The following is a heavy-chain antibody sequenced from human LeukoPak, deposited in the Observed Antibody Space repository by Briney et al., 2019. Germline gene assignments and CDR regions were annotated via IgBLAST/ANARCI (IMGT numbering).Heavy chain of an antibody. V-gene: IGHV1-18*01. CDR2: ISAYNGNT. CDR1: GYTFTSYG. J-gene: IGHJ3*02. Sequence: GASVKVSCKASGYTFTSYGISWVRQAPGQGLEWMGWISAYNGNTNYAQKLQGRVTITKDTSKRTSYMELRSLRSDATAEYYLARDTSPDDAFDIWGQGTMVTVSS. CDR3: ARDTSPDDAFDI.